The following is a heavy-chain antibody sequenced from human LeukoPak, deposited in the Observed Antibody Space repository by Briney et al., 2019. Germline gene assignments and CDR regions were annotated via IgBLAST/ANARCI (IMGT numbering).Heavy chain of an antibody. D-gene: IGHD2-8*01. CDR3: ARGVSDVLMVYAIPYYYYYMDV. CDR1: GYTFTGYC. V-gene: IGHV1-2*02. Sequence: ASVKVSCKASGYTFTGYCMHWVRQAPGQGLEWMGWINPNSGGTNYAQKFQGRVTMTRDTSISTAYMELSRLRSDDTAVYYCARGVSDVLMVYAIPYYYYYMDVWGKGTTVTVSS. J-gene: IGHJ6*03. CDR2: INPNSGGT.